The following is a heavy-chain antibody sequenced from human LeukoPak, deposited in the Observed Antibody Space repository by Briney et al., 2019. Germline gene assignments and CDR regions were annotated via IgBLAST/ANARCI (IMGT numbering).Heavy chain of an antibody. CDR1: GFTFNSYG. V-gene: IGHV3-30*02. CDR2: IQYDGSNK. D-gene: IGHD2-2*01. CDR3: ARALIIGQLLMQD. J-gene: IGHJ4*02. Sequence: GGSLRLSCAASGFTFNSYGMNWVRQAPGKGLEWVAFIQYDGSNKYYADSVKGRFTVSRDNSKSTVYLQMNDLRGEDTAVYYCARALIIGQLLMQDWGQGTLVTVSS.